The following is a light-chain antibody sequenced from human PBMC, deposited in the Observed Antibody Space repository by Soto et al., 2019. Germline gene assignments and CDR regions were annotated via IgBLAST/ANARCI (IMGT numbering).Light chain of an antibody. J-gene: IGLJ3*02. CDR3: LLYYDGAQV. CDR1: TGAVTSGYY. V-gene: IGLV7-43*01. Sequence: QSLVTHAPSLTVSPGGTVTLTCASSTGAVTSGYYPNWFQQKPGQAPRPLVYSISNKHSWTPARFSGSLLGDKAALTLSDVQPEDEAEYYCLLYYDGAQVFGGGTQLTVL. CDR2: SIS.